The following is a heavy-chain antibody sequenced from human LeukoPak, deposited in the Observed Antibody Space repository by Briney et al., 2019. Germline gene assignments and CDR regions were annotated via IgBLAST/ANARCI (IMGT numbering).Heavy chain of an antibody. J-gene: IGHJ3*01. V-gene: IGHV4-39*01. D-gene: IGHD3-22*01. CDR1: GGSISSTSYY. CDR2: IYYSGST. Sequence: SETLSLTCAVSGGSISSTSYYWAWIRQPPGEGLEWIGTIYYSGSTYHNPSLKSRVTLSVDTSRNQFSLRLSSVDAADMAVYYCAKAGVRYFDSSGLYAFDFWGQGTTVTVSS. CDR3: AKAGVRYFDSSGLYAFDF.